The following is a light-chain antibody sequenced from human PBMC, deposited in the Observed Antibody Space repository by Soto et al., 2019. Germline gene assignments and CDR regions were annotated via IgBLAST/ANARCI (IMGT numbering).Light chain of an antibody. CDR1: QSVSSY. CDR2: DAS. CDR3: QPRSNWLFT. V-gene: IGKV3-11*01. J-gene: IGKJ3*01. Sequence: EIVLTQSPATLSLSPGERATLSCRASQSVSSYLAWYQQKPGQAPRLLIYDASNRATGIPARFSGSGSGTDFTLAIRRIEHEDFAVYYCQPRSNWLFTFGPGTKVDIK.